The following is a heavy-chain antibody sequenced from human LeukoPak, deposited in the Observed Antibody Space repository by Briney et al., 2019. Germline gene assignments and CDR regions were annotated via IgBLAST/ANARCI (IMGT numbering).Heavy chain of an antibody. V-gene: IGHV1-8*01. CDR2: MNPNSGNT. CDR1: GYTFTSYD. J-gene: IGHJ5*02. CDR3: ARGPSDFWSGYYSRGWFDP. D-gene: IGHD3-3*01. Sequence: ASVKVSCKASGYTFTSYDINWVRQATGQGLEWMGWMNPNSGNTGYAQKFQGRVTMTRNTSIITAYMELSSLRSEDTAVYYCARGPSDFWSGYYSRGWFDPWGQGTLVTVSS.